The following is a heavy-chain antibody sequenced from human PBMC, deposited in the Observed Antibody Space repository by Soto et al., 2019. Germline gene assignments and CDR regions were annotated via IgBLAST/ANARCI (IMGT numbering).Heavy chain of an antibody. V-gene: IGHV3-30*18. D-gene: IGHD6-19*01. Sequence: GGSLRLSCAASGFTFSSYGMHWVRQAPGKGLEWVAVISYDGSNKYYADSVKGRFTISRDNSKNTLYLQMNSLRAEDTAVYYCAKDVAHLAVAGTYWGQGTLVTVSS. CDR1: GFTFSSYG. CDR2: ISYDGSNK. J-gene: IGHJ4*02. CDR3: AKDVAHLAVAGTY.